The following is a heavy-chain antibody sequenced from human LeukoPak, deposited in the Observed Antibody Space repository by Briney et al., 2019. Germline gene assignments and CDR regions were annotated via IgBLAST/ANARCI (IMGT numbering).Heavy chain of an antibody. V-gene: IGHV3-7*01. Sequence: GSLRLSCTASGFTFSNYWMTWVRQTPGKGLEWLAQIKGDGSEKYFVDSVKGRFTISRDNAKNSLYLQMNSLRADDTAVYFCVRDSGFRSLDYWGQGTLVTVSS. CDR2: IKGDGSEK. CDR1: GFTFSNYW. D-gene: IGHD3-10*01. J-gene: IGHJ4*02. CDR3: VRDSGFRSLDY.